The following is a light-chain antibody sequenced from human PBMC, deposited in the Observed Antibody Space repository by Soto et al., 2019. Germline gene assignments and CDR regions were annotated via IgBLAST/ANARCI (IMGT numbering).Light chain of an antibody. CDR1: SSDVGYYNY. Sequence: QSVLTQPDSVSGSPGQSITISCTGSSSDVGYYNYVSWYQQHPGTAPKLMIYEVSNRPSGVSDRFSGSKSGNTASLTISGLQAEDDADYYCSSYTGSSTLVVFGGGTKLTVL. V-gene: IGLV2-14*01. CDR2: EVS. CDR3: SSYTGSSTLVV. J-gene: IGLJ2*01.